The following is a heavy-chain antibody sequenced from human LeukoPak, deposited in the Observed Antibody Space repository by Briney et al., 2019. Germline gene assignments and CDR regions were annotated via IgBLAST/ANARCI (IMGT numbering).Heavy chain of an antibody. Sequence: GGSLRLSCAASGFTFSSYGMYWVRQAPGKGLEWVAFTRYDGSGKFYADSVKGRFTISRDNAKNSLYLQMNSLRAEDTALYYCAKDRRGFGFGGGNYFDYWGQGTLVTVSS. CDR1: GFTFSSYG. D-gene: IGHD3-10*01. J-gene: IGHJ4*02. CDR2: TRYDGSGK. CDR3: AKDRRGFGFGGGNYFDY. V-gene: IGHV3-30*02.